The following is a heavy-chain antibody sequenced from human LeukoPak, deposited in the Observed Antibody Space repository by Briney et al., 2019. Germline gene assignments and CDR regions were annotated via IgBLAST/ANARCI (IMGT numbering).Heavy chain of an antibody. CDR2: MYNGGTT. V-gene: IGHV4-61*02. J-gene: IGHJ4*02. Sequence: SETLSLTCTVSGASISGSNSGGTYYWNWIRQPAGKGLEWIGRMYNGGTTINYSPSLKSRVTISVDTSKNQFFLNVTSVTAADTAVYYCARSTNRLDSWGQGTLVTVSS. CDR1: GASISGSNSGGTYY. CDR3: ARSTNRLDS. D-gene: IGHD1-14*01.